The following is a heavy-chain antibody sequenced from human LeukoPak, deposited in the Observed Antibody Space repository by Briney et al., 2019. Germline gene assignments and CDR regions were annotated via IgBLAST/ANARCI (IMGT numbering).Heavy chain of an antibody. CDR3: ARGHIAAAGVIDY. CDR1: GYTFTNYY. D-gene: IGHD6-13*01. V-gene: IGHV1-46*01. J-gene: IGHJ4*02. CDR2: IDPSGGST. Sequence: ASVKVSCKASGYTFTNYYMHWVRQAPGQGLEWMGIIDPSGGSTTYAQKFQGRVTITTDESTSTAYMELSSLRSEDTAVYYCARGHIAAAGVIDYWGQGTLVTVSS.